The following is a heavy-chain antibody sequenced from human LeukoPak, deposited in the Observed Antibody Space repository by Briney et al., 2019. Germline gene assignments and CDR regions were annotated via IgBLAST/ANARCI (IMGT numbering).Heavy chain of an antibody. CDR2: IYHSGST. J-gene: IGHJ4*02. D-gene: IGHD1-26*01. CDR3: ARGTTFDY. CDR1: GGSISRGGYS. V-gene: IGHV4-30-2*01. Sequence: SQSLSLTCVVDGGSISRGGYSWGWIRQPPGKGLEWIGYIYHSGSTYYTPSLKSRVTISVDRSKNQFSLKLSSVTAADTAVYYCARGTTFDYWGQGTLVTVSS.